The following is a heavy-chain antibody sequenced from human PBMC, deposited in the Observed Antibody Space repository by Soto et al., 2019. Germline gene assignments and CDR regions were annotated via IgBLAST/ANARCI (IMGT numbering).Heavy chain of an antibody. V-gene: IGHV1-18*01. D-gene: IGHD3-22*01. CDR1: RYTYTCSG. CDR2: ISAYNGNT. CDR3: ARFYYDSSGYPIFGY. Sequence: ASVKPTSKDPRYTYTCSGLWPVRQDTKQGLEWMGWISAYNGNTNYAQKLQGRVTMTTDTSTSTAYMELRSLRSDDTAVYYCARFYYDSSGYPIFGYWGEGILVTVSS. J-gene: IGHJ4*02.